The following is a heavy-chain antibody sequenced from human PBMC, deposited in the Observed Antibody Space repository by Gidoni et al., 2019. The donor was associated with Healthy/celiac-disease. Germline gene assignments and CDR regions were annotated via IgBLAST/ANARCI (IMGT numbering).Heavy chain of an antibody. Sequence: QVQLVESGGGVVQPGRSMRLSCAASGFTFSSYGMHWVRQAPGKGLEWVAVISYDGSNKYYADSVKGRFTISRDNSKNTLYLQMNSLRAEDTAVYYCAKTAMVRGVISLDYWGQGTLVTVSS. V-gene: IGHV3-30*18. D-gene: IGHD3-10*01. J-gene: IGHJ4*02. CDR1: GFTFSSYG. CDR3: AKTAMVRGVISLDY. CDR2: ISYDGSNK.